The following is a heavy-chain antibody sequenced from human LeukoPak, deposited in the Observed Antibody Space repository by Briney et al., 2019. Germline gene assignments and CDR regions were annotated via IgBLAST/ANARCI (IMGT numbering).Heavy chain of an antibody. CDR3: ARDEGSTYNQLDY. D-gene: IGHD1-14*01. Sequence: ASVKVSCKASGYTSDNFYIHWVRQAPGQGPEWMGWINGNDGSTNYALKFQGRVTMTRVTAISTVYMDLSGLRPDDTAIYYCARDEGSTYNQLDYWGQGTLVTVSS. V-gene: IGHV1-2*02. J-gene: IGHJ4*02. CDR2: INGNDGST. CDR1: GYTSDNFY.